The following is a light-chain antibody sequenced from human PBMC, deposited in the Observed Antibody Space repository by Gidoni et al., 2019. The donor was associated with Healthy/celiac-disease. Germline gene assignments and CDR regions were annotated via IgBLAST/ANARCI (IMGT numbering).Light chain of an antibody. J-gene: IGKJ5*01. CDR1: QSVSSN. CDR2: GAS. CDR3: QQYNNWPPIT. V-gene: IGKV3-15*01. Sequence: EIVMTQSPATLSVSPGERATLSCRASQSVSSNFAWYQQKPGQAPRLLIYGASTRATGIPARFSGSGSGTEFTLTISSLQFEDFAVYYCQQYNNWPPITFGQGTRLEIK.